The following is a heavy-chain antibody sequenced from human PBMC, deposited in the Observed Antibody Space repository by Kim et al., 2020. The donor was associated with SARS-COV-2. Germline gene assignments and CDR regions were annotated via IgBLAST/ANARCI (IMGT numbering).Heavy chain of an antibody. D-gene: IGHD2-15*01. CDR3: AKERLGYCSGGSCYHFDY. V-gene: IGHV3-30*02. Sequence: GRFNISRDNSKNTLYPQMNSLRAEDTAVYYCAKERLGYCSGGSCYHFDYWGQGTLVTVSS. J-gene: IGHJ4*02.